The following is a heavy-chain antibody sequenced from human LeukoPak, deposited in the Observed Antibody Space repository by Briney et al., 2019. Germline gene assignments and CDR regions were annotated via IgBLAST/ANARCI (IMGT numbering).Heavy chain of an antibody. CDR3: ARGGHFDWLLWGGEAAFDI. V-gene: IGHV4-39*07. D-gene: IGHD3-9*01. Sequence: PSETLSLTCTVSGGSISSSSYYWGWIRQPPGKGLEWIGSMYSSGSTYYNPSLKSRVTISVDTSKNQFSLKLSSVTAADTAVYYWARGGHFDWLLWGGEAAFDIWGQGTMVTVSS. CDR2: MYSSGST. CDR1: GGSISSSSYY. J-gene: IGHJ3*02.